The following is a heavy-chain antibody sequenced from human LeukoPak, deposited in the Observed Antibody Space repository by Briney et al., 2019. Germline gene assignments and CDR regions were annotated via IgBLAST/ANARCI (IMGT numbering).Heavy chain of an antibody. J-gene: IGHJ4*02. D-gene: IGHD3-10*01. V-gene: IGHV3-30*03. Sequence: PGGSLRLSCAASGFTFSTYGMHWVRQAPGKGLEWVALITYDGYYKYYSDSVKGRFTISSDTSKNTLSLQMNSLRAEDTAVYHCARDLSPVVRASPMGYWGQGTLVTVSS. CDR1: GFTFSTYG. CDR2: ITYDGYYK. CDR3: ARDLSPVVRASPMGY.